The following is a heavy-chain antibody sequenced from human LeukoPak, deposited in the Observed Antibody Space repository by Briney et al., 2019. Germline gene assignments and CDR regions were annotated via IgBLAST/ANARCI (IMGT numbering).Heavy chain of an antibody. D-gene: IGHD2-15*01. J-gene: IGHJ3*01. CDR1: GGSISDYY. V-gene: IGHV4-59*01. CDR3: ARDHGGHSGGSSDDAFDV. Sequence: SETLSLTCTVSGGSISDYYWSWIRQPPGKGLGWIVYIYYSGGTTYNPSLKSRVTISVDTSKNQFSLNLSSVTAADTAVYYCARDHGGHSGGSSDDAFDVWGQGTLVTVYS. CDR2: IYYSGGT.